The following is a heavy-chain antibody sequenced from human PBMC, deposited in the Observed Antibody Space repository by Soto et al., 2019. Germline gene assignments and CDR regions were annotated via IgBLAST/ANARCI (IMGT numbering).Heavy chain of an antibody. Sequence: NPSETLSLTCSFSCGSINSSSYFWGWVRQPPGKGLEWIGSIYYSGSTYYNPSLKSRVTISVDTSKNQFSLKLSSVTAADTAVYYCARATYYDFWSGSAKRGGDAFDIWGQGTMVTVSS. CDR2: IYYSGST. V-gene: IGHV4-39*01. CDR1: CGSINSSSYF. CDR3: ARATYYDFWSGSAKRGGDAFDI. D-gene: IGHD3-3*01. J-gene: IGHJ3*02.